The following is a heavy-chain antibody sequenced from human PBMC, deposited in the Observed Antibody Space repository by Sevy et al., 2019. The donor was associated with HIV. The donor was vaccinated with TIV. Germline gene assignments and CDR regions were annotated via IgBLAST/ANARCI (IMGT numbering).Heavy chain of an antibody. CDR1: GFTFNSYW. V-gene: IGHV3-7*01. Sequence: GGSLRLSCAASGFTFNSYWMSWVRQAPGKGLEWVANIKQDGSEKYYVDSVKGRFTISRDNSQNSLFLQMNTLRAEDTAVYYCAREGSPYDTYYYYYGMDVWAQGTTVTVSS. D-gene: IGHD5-12*01. CDR2: IKQDGSEK. CDR3: AREGSPYDTYYYYYGMDV. J-gene: IGHJ6*02.